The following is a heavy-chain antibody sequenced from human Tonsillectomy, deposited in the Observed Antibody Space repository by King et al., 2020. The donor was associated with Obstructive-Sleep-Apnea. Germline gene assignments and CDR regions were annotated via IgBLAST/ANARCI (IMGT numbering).Heavy chain of an antibody. D-gene: IGHD7-27*01. J-gene: IGHJ4*02. V-gene: IGHV4-30-4*01. CDR1: GGSISSDDYY. CDR2: IYYSGFT. CDR3: ARHGLGTTSFDY. Sequence: QLQESGPGLVKPSQTLSLTCSVSGGSISSDDYYWSWIRQPPGKGLEWIGYIYYSGFTNYNPSLKSRVTISVETSKNLFSLKVSSVTAADTAVYYCARHGLGTTSFDYWGQGTLVTVSS.